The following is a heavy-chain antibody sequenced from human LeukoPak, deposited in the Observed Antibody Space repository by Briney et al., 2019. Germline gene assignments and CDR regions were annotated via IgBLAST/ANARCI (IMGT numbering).Heavy chain of an antibody. CDR2: VYYRGSA. Sequence: SETLSLTCTVSGCSIHNHYWSWIRQPPGKGLEWIGCVYYRGSAKYNPSLQSRATISVDTSKNQFSLNLTSVTAADTAVYYCAGPLLLRLLVWGKGTTVTVSS. J-gene: IGHJ6*04. CDR3: AGPLLLRLLV. CDR1: GCSIHNHY. V-gene: IGHV4-59*11. D-gene: IGHD3-3*01.